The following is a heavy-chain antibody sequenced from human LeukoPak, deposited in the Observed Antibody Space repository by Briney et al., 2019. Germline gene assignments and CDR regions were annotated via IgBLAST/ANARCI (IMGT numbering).Heavy chain of an antibody. V-gene: IGHV3-20*04. CDR1: GFTFDDYA. Sequence: PGGSLRLSCAASGFTFDDYAMSRVRQTPGKGLEWVSGTNWDGGRTGYADSVKGRFTISRDNAKNSLYLQMNSLRVEDTAMYYCARDGLRRPPTPYCGGDCPLDYWGQGTLVSVSS. J-gene: IGHJ4*02. CDR2: TNWDGGRT. CDR3: ARDGLRRPPTPYCGGDCPLDY. D-gene: IGHD2-21*02.